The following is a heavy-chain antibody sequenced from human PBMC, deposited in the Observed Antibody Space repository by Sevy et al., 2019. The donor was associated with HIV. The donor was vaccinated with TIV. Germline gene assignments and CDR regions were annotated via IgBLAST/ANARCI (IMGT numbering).Heavy chain of an antibody. CDR3: AKLYCGGDCYGRGSGNDAFDI. CDR2: ISGSGGST. J-gene: IGHJ3*02. D-gene: IGHD2-21*01. V-gene: IGHV3-23*01. Sequence: GGSLRLSCAASGFTFSSYAMIWVRQAPGKGLEWVSIISGSGGSTYYADSVKGRFTISRDNSKNTLHLQMNSLRAEDTAVYYCAKLYCGGDCYGRGSGNDAFDIWGQWTMVTVSS. CDR1: GFTFSSYA.